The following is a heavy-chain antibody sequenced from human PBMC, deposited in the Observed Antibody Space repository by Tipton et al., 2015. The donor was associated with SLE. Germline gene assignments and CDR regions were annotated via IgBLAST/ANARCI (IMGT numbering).Heavy chain of an antibody. Sequence: GSLRLSCTVSGDSISSSAYYWGWVRQPPGKGLEWVSVIYSGGSTYYADSVKGRFTISRDNSKNTLYLQMNSLRAEDTAVYYCARDGPYGSGVVYWGQGTLVTVSS. D-gene: IGHD3-10*01. CDR1: GDSISSSAYY. CDR3: ARDGPYGSGVVY. J-gene: IGHJ4*02. CDR2: IYSGGST. V-gene: IGHV3-53*05.